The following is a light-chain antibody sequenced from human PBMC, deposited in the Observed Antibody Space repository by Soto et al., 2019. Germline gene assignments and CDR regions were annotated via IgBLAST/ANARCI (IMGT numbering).Light chain of an antibody. Sequence: QSVLTQPRSVSGSPGQSVTISCTGTSSDVGGYNYVSWYQQHPGKAPKLMLYDVSRRPSGVPDRFSGSKSGNTASLTISGLQAEDEADYLCCSYAGSYTYVLGAGTKV. V-gene: IGLV2-11*01. CDR2: DVS. CDR1: SSDVGGYNY. J-gene: IGLJ1*01. CDR3: CSYAGSYTYV.